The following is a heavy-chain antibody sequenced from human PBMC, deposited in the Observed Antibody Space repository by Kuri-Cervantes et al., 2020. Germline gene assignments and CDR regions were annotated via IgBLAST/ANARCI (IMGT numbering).Heavy chain of an antibody. CDR3: SKDLIGSCWYYFDY. CDR2: ISYDGSNK. CDR1: GFTFSSYA. D-gene: IGHD6-19*01. J-gene: IGHJ4*02. V-gene: IGHV3-30*07. Sequence: GGSLRLSCAASGFTFSSYAMHWVRQAPGKGLEWVAVISYDGSNKYYADFVKGRFTNSRDNSKNTLYLQMNSLRAEDTAVYYCSKDLIGSCWYYFDYWGQGTLVTVSS.